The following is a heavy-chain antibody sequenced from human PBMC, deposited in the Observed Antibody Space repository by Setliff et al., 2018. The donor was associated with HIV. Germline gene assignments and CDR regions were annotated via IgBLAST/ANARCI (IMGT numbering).Heavy chain of an antibody. CDR3: ARAISTPSYYYHMDV. V-gene: IGHV4-39*01. CDR2: VYYTGRS. D-gene: IGHD3-10*01. Sequence: PSETLSLTCTVSGGSISSSNYYWGWIRQPPGKGLEWIGSVYYTGRSFFNPSLKSRLTMSVDTSKNQSSLKLGSVTAADTAVYYCARAISTPSYYYHMDVWGTGTPVTVSS. J-gene: IGHJ6*03. CDR1: GGSISSSNYY.